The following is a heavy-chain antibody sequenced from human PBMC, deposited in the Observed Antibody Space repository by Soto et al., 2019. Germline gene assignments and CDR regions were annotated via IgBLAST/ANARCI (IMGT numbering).Heavy chain of an antibody. D-gene: IGHD1-7*01. CDR2: IYYSGST. CDR3: ARERGNYHFDY. J-gene: IGHJ4*02. V-gene: IGHV4-59*01. Sequence: PSETLSLTCTVSGGSISSYYWSWIRQPPGKGLEWIGYIYYSGSTNYNPSLKSRVTISVDTSKNQFSLKLSSVTAADTAVYYCARERGNYHFDYWGQGXLVTVYS. CDR1: GGSISSYY.